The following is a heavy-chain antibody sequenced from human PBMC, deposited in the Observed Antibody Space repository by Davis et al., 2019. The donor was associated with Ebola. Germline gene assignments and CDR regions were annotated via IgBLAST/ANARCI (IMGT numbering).Heavy chain of an antibody. CDR2: INHSGST. D-gene: IGHD3-10*01. Sequence: PSETLSLTCAVYGGSFSGYYWSWIRQPPGKGLEWIGEINHSGSTNYNPSLKSRVTISVDTSKNQFSLKLSSVTAADTAVYYCASRVKWFGVWGYGMDVWGQGTTVTVSS. J-gene: IGHJ6*02. V-gene: IGHV4-34*01. CDR1: GGSFSGYY. CDR3: ASRVKWFGVWGYGMDV.